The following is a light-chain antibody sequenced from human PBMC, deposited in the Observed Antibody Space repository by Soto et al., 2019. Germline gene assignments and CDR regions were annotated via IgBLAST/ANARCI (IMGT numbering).Light chain of an antibody. CDR2: DAS. J-gene: IGKJ1*01. V-gene: IGKV3D-20*02. CDR3: QQRSNWPWT. CDR1: HSVSSDY. Sequence: EIVLTQSPGTLSLSPGERATLSCRASHSVSSDYLAWYQQKPGQAPRLLIYDASSRATGIPDRFSGSGSGTDFTLTISSLEPEDFAVYYCQQRSNWPWTFGQGTKVDIK.